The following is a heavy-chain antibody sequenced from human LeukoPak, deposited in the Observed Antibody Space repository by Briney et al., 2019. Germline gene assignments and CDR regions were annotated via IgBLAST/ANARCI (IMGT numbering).Heavy chain of an antibody. CDR2: IYYSGST. D-gene: IGHD2-15*01. J-gene: IGHJ4*02. CDR1: GGSISSSNYY. V-gene: IGHV4-39*07. Sequence: SETLSLTCTVSGGSISSSNYYWGWIRQPPGKGLEWIGSIYYSGSTYYNPSLKSRVTISVDTSKNQFSLKLSSVTAADTAVYYCARYIVVVVAATYFDYWGQGTLVTVSS. CDR3: ARYIVVVVAATYFDY.